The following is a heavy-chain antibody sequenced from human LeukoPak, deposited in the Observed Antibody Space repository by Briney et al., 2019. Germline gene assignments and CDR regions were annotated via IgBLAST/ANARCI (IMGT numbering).Heavy chain of an antibody. V-gene: IGHV3-23*01. CDR1: GFTFSSYT. D-gene: IGHD7-27*01. CDR3: AKDGGLWVSAHWGDS. Sequence: GGSLRLSCAASGFTFSSYTMSWACQAPGKGLEWVSTITTSDGNTYYADSVKGRFTVSRDNSKNTLFLQMNSLRAEDTAVYYCAKDGGLWVSAHWGDSWGRGTLVTVSS. J-gene: IGHJ4*02. CDR2: ITTSDGNT.